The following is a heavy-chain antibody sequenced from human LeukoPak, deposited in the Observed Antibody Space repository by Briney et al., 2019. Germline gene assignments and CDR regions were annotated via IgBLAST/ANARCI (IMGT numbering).Heavy chain of an antibody. CDR2: IWYDGSNK. CDR3: ARDYYYDSSGYWDYYFYY. Sequence: GGSLRLSCAASGFTFSRFGMHWVRQAPGKGLEWVAVIWYDGSNKYYADSVKGRFTISRDNSKNTLYLEMNSLRAEDTAVYYCARDYYYDSSGYWDYYFYYWGQGTLVSVSS. V-gene: IGHV3-33*01. J-gene: IGHJ4*02. D-gene: IGHD3-22*01. CDR1: GFTFSRFG.